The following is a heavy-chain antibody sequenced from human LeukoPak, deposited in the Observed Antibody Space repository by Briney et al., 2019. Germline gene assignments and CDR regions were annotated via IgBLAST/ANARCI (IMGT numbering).Heavy chain of an antibody. V-gene: IGHV1-18*01. D-gene: IGHD3-22*01. CDR3: AREQYYYDDSGYYDY. CDR1: GYTFTSYG. CDR2: VTTYNGDT. Sequence: ASVKVSCKASGYTFTSYGITWVRQAPGQGLEWMGWVTTYNGDTNYAQKLQGRVTMTTDTSTNTAYMELRSLRSDDTAVYYCAREQYYYDDSGYYDYWGQGTLVAVSS. J-gene: IGHJ4*02.